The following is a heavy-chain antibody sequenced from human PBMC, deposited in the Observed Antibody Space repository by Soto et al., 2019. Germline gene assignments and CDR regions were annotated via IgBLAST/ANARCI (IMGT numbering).Heavy chain of an antibody. CDR1: GFTYSSYA. D-gene: IGHD2-15*01. CDR2: ISGGGDST. CDR3: ARRRGGN. Sequence: GGSLRLSCAASGFTYSSYAMSWVRQAPGKGLEWVSGISGGGDSTYYADSVKGRFTISRDNAKNSLYLQMNSLRAEDTAVYYCARRRGGNWGQGTLVTVSS. J-gene: IGHJ4*02. V-gene: IGHV3-23*01.